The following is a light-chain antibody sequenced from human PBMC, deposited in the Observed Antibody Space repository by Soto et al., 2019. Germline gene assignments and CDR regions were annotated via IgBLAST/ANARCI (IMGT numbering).Light chain of an antibody. J-gene: IGLJ3*02. CDR3: ATWDSNIHWV. Sequence: QSVLPQSSSASASLGSSVKLTCTLSSGHSSYIIAWHQQQPGKAPRYLMKLEGSGSYNKGSGVPDRFSGSSSGADRYLTISNLQFEDEADYYCATWDSNIHWVFGGGTKLTVL. V-gene: IGLV4-60*02. CDR2: LEGSGSY. CDR1: SGHSSYI.